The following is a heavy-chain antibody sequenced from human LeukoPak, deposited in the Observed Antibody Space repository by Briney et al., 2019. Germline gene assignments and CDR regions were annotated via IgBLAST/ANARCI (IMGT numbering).Heavy chain of an antibody. Sequence: PSETLSLTCTVSGGSLSSYYWSWIRQPPGKGLEGIGYIYYSGSTNYNPSLKSRVTISVDTSKNQFSLKLSSVTAADTAVYYCARLTLRYYDSSGYESWGQGTMVTVSS. CDR2: IYYSGST. CDR3: ARLTLRYYDSSGYES. D-gene: IGHD3-22*01. V-gene: IGHV4-59*08. CDR1: GGSLSSYY. J-gene: IGHJ3*01.